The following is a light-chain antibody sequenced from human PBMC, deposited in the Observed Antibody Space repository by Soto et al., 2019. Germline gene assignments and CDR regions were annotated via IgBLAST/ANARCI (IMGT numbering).Light chain of an antibody. J-gene: IGKJ4*01. Sequence: EIVMTQSPASLSVSPGERATLSCRASQSISTSLAWYQQKPGQAPSLLMYGASTRATGVPATFTGSGSGTEFTLTISRLQSEDFALYYCQQYYRWPLTFGGGTKVEI. CDR3: QQYYRWPLT. V-gene: IGKV3-15*01. CDR1: QSISTS. CDR2: GAS.